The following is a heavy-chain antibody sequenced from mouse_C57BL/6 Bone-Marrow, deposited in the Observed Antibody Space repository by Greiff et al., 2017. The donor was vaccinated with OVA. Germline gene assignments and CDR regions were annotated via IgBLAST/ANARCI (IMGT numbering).Heavy chain of an antibody. Sequence: VQLQQPGAELVRPGSSVTLSCKASGYTFTSYWMHWVKQRPIQGLEWIGNIDPSDSETHYNQKFKDKATLTVDKSSSTAYMQLSSLTSEDSAVYYCARSNYCYLLYAMDYWGQGTSVTVSS. CDR1: GYTFTSYW. J-gene: IGHJ4*01. D-gene: IGHD2-12*01. V-gene: IGHV1-52*01. CDR2: IDPSDSET. CDR3: ARSNYCYLLYAMDY.